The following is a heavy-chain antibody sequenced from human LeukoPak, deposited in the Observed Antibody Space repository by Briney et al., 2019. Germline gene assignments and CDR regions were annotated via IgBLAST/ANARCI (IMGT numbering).Heavy chain of an antibody. CDR3: ATANPTPRGINFDS. CDR2: INGGDYST. Sequence: GGSLRFSCAASGFTFRTSAMSWVRQAPAKGLQWVSSINGGDYSTYYADSVKGRFTISRDSSKNILYLQMNSLRTDDTAMYYCATANPTPRGINFDSWGPGTLGSVSS. D-gene: IGHD3-10*01. CDR1: GFTFRTSA. J-gene: IGHJ4*02. V-gene: IGHV3-23*01.